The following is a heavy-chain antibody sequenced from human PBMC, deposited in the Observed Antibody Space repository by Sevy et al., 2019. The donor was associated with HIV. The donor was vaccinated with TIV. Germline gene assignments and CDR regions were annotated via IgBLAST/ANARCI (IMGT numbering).Heavy chain of an antibody. CDR2: ISFSSNYI. CDR1: GFTFSTFA. CDR3: ARDHPNTIFDGMDV. D-gene: IGHD3-3*01. V-gene: IGHV3-21*01. J-gene: IGHJ6*02. Sequence: GGSLRLSCAASGFTFSTFAMNWVRQAPGKGLEWVSFISFSSNYIYYADSVKGRFTISRDNAKNSLYLQMNSLRAEDTAVYYCARDHPNTIFDGMDVWGQGTTVTVSS.